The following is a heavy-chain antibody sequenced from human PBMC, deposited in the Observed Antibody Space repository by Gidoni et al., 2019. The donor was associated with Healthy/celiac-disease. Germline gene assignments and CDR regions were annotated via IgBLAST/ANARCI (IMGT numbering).Heavy chain of an antibody. Sequence: QVQLVESGGGLVKPGGSLRLSCAASGFNFSDYYMSWIRQAPGKGLEWVSYISSSRSYTNYADSVKGRFTISRDNAKNSLYLQMNSLRAEDTAVYYCARDWQYSSSPHGMDVWGQGTTVTVSS. D-gene: IGHD6-6*01. V-gene: IGHV3-11*06. CDR1: GFNFSDYY. CDR3: ARDWQYSSSPHGMDV. CDR2: ISSSRSYT. J-gene: IGHJ6*02.